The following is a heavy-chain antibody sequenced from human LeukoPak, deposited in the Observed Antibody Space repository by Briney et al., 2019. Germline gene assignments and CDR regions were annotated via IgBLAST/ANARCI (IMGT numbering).Heavy chain of an antibody. J-gene: IGHJ6*02. CDR2: TYYRSKWYN. CDR1: GDTFSSNSAA. V-gene: IGHV6-1*01. D-gene: IGHD4-17*01. CDR3: ARDFAYGDYGSYYYYGMGV. Sequence: SQTLSLTCAISGDTFSSNSAAWNWIRQSPSRGLEWLVRTYYRSKWYNDYAVSVKSRITINPDTSKNQFSLQLNSVTPEDTAVYYCARDFAYGDYGSYYYYGMGVWGQGTTVTVSS.